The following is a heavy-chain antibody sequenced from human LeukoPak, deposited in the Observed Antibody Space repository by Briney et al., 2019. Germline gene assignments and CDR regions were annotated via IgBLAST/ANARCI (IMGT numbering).Heavy chain of an antibody. D-gene: IGHD1-26*01. CDR2: ISWDGGSR. Sequence: GGSLRLSCAASGFTFDDYTIHWVRQAPGKGLAWVSLISWDGGSRYYADSVKGRFTISRDNSKNSLYLQMNSLRIDDTALYYCAKESDGGSFDIDYWGQGTLVTVSS. CDR3: AKESDGGSFDIDY. CDR1: GFTFDDYT. V-gene: IGHV3-43*01. J-gene: IGHJ4*02.